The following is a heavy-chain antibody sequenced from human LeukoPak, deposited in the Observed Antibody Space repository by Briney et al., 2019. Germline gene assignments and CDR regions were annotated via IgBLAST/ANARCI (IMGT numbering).Heavy chain of an antibody. CDR3: ARGSQQLVRFDP. CDR1: GGTFSSYA. CDR2: ISAYNGNT. V-gene: IGHV1-18*01. J-gene: IGHJ5*02. D-gene: IGHD6-13*01. Sequence: GSSVKVSCKASGGTFSSYAISWVRQAPGQGLEWMGWISAYNGNTNYAQKLQGRVTMTTDTSTSTAYMELRSLRSDDTAVYYCARGSQQLVRFDPWGQGTLVTVSS.